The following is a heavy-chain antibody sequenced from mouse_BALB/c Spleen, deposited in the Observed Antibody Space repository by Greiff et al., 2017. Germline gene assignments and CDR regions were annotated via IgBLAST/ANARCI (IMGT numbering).Heavy chain of an antibody. CDR1: GFNIKDTY. V-gene: IGHV14-3*02. CDR3: ARSNYAMDY. J-gene: IGHJ4*01. CDR2: IDPANGNT. Sequence: VHVKQSGAELVKPGASVKLSCTASGFNIKDTYMHWVKQRPEQGLEWIGRIDPANGNTKYDPKFQGKATITADTSSNTAYLQLSSLTSEDTAVYYCARSNYAMDYWGQGTSVTVSS.